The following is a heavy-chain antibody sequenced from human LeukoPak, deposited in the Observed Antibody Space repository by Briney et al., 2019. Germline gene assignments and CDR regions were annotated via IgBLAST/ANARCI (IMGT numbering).Heavy chain of an antibody. J-gene: IGHJ4*02. CDR2: INHSGST. D-gene: IGHD2-21*02. Sequence: SETLSLTCAVYGGSLSGYYWSWIRQPPGKGLEWIGEINHSGSTNYNPSLKSRVTISVDTSKNQFSLKLSSVTAADTAVYYCARDDIVVVTAGFDYWGQGTLVTVSS. V-gene: IGHV4-34*01. CDR1: GGSLSGYY. CDR3: ARDDIVVVTAGFDY.